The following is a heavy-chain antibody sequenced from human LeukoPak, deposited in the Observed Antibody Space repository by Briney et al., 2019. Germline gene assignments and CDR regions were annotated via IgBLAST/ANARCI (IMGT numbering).Heavy chain of an antibody. CDR2: IYYSGST. J-gene: IGHJ4*02. Sequence: SETLSLTCTVSGGSISSSSYYWGWIRQPPGKGLEWIGSIYYSGSTYYNPSLKSRVTISVDTSKNQFSLKLSSVTAADTAVYYCARDRGRQQFDYWGQGTLVTVSS. CDR1: GGSISSSSYY. V-gene: IGHV4-39*07. D-gene: IGHD3-10*01. CDR3: ARDRGRQQFDY.